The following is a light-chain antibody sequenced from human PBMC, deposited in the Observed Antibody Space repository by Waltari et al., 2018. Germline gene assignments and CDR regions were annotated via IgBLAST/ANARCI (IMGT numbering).Light chain of an antibody. CDR3: SSQSNNNVVI. CDR1: SSDVGGDGS. Sequence: QSALTQPASVSGSPGQSITISCTGSSSDVGGDGSVSWYQDHPGQAPKVIIFDVNNRPSGVSDRFSGSKSGNTASLTISGLQAEDEATYYCSSQSNNNVVIFCGGTKLTVL. J-gene: IGLJ2*01. V-gene: IGLV2-14*03. CDR2: DVN.